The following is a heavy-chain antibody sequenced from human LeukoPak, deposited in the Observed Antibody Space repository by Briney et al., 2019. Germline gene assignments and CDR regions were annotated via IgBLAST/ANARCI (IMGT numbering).Heavy chain of an antibody. J-gene: IGHJ5*01. CDR2: INQNGGEK. D-gene: IGHD2-15*01. Sequence: GGSLRLSCAASGXTLSDSWMTWVRQAPGKGLEWVANINQNGGEKEYVDSVKGRFTISRDNAKNSLFLQMNRLRSEDTAVYYCARGIGWFEYWGQGTLVTVSS. CDR1: GXTLSDSW. V-gene: IGHV3-7*05. CDR3: ARGIGWFEY.